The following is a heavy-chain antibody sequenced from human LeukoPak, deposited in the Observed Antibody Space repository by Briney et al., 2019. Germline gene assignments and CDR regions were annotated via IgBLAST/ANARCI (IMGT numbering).Heavy chain of an antibody. CDR2: VSGSGCST. CDR1: GLPFSSYA. V-gene: IGHV3-23*01. J-gene: IGHJ4*02. D-gene: IGHD2-2*01. CDR3: AKPRTRATGYFDY. Sequence: GGSLTLLCAACGLPFSSYAMSWVRQAPRRGREWVLAVSGSGCSTYYADSVKGRFTTSRDNSKKTLYLQMNSLRAEDTAVYYCAKPRTRATGYFDYWGQGTLVTVSS.